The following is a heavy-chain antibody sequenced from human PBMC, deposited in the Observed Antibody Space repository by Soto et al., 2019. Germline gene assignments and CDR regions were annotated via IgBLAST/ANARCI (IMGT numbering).Heavy chain of an antibody. D-gene: IGHD3-22*01. CDR1: GFTFSSYA. V-gene: IGHV3-30-3*01. Sequence: QVQLVESGGGVVQPGRSLRLSCAASGFTFSSYAMHWVRQAPGKGLEWVAVISYDGSNKYYADSVKGRFTISRDNSKNTLYLQMNSLRAEDTAVYYCARDLDSSGYWADWGQGTLVTVSS. J-gene: IGHJ4*02. CDR2: ISYDGSNK. CDR3: ARDLDSSGYWAD.